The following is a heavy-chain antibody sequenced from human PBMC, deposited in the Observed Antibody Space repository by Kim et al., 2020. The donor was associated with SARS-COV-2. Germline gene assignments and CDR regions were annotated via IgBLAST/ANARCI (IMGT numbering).Heavy chain of an antibody. J-gene: IGHJ3*02. Sequence: SETLSLTCTVSGGSISSGGYYWSWIRQHPGKGLEWIGYIYYSGSTYYNPSLKSRVTISVDTSKNQFSLKLSSVTAADTAVYYCARAEIDYYGSGSYAFDIWGQGTMVTVSS. V-gene: IGHV4-31*03. CDR2: IYYSGST. CDR1: GGSISSGGYY. D-gene: IGHD3-10*01. CDR3: ARAEIDYYGSGSYAFDI.